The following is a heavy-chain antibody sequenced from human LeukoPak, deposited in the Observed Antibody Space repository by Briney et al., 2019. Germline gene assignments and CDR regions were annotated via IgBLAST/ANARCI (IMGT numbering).Heavy chain of an antibody. D-gene: IGHD2-2*02. V-gene: IGHV3-74*01. Sequence: GGSLRLSCAASGFTLSSYSMNWVRQAPGKGLVWVSRINSDGSSTSYGDSVKGRFTISRDNAKNTLYLQMNSLRAEDTAVYYCARSMVTIPIPGGYWGQGTLVTVSS. J-gene: IGHJ4*02. CDR2: INSDGSST. CDR3: ARSMVTIPIPGGY. CDR1: GFTLSSYS.